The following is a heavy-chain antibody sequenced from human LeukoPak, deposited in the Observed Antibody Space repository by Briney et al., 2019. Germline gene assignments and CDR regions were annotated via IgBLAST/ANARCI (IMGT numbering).Heavy chain of an antibody. CDR2: IWYDGSNK. J-gene: IGHJ4*02. Sequence: GGSLRLSCAASGFTFSSYGMHWVRQAPGKGLEWVAVIWYDGSNKYYADSVKGRFTISRDNSKNTLYLQMNSLRAEDTAVYYCAKERYSSGWSDFDYWGQGTLVTVSS. D-gene: IGHD6-19*01. CDR1: GFTFSSYG. CDR3: AKERYSSGWSDFDY. V-gene: IGHV3-33*06.